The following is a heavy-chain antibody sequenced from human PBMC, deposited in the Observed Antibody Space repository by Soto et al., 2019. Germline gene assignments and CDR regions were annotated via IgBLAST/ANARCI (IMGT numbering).Heavy chain of an antibody. CDR1: GFTFSSYV. CDR3: AKTIRYGTPFSVYYYYGMDV. V-gene: IGHV3-30*18. CDR2: ISYDGSNK. Sequence: PRGSLRLSCAASGFTFSSYVMHWVRQAPGKGLEWVAVISYDGSNKYYADSVKGRFTISRDNSKNTLYLQMNSLRAEDTAVYYCAKTIRYGTPFSVYYYYGMDVWGQGTTVTVSS. D-gene: IGHD5-18*01. J-gene: IGHJ6*02.